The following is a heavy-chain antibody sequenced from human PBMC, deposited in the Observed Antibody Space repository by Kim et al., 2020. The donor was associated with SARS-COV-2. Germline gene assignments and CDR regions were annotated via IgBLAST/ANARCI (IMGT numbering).Heavy chain of an antibody. D-gene: IGHD1-1*01. Sequence: GESLKISCKGSGYSFTSYWIGWVRQMPGKGLEWMGIIYPGDSDTRYSPSFQGQVTISADKSISTAYLQWSSLKASDTAMYYCARREGTTGTTLGNFDYWGQGTLVTVSS. J-gene: IGHJ4*02. CDR3: ARREGTTGTTLGNFDY. CDR1: GYSFTSYW. CDR2: IYPGDSDT. V-gene: IGHV5-51*01.